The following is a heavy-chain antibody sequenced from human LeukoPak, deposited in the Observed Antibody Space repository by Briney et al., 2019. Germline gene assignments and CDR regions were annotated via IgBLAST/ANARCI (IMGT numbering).Heavy chain of an antibody. J-gene: IGHJ6*02. CDR3: AKDLNDYGDFYYYYGMDV. CDR2: ISYDGSNK. CDR1: GFTFSSYG. Sequence: PGGSLRLSCAASGFTFSSYGMHWVRQAPGKGLEWVAVISYDGSNKYYADSVKGRFTIFRDNSKNTLYLQMNSLRAEDTAVYYCAKDLNDYGDFYYYYGMDVWGQGTTVTVSS. V-gene: IGHV3-30*18. D-gene: IGHD4-17*01.